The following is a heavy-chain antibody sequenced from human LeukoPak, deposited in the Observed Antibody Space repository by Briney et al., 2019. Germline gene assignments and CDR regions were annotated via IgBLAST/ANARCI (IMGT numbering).Heavy chain of an antibody. CDR3: ARITANGGSDDAFDV. D-gene: IGHD2-8*01. V-gene: IGHV4-34*01. CDR1: GGSLSSYW. CDR2: VTDSGYT. J-gene: IGHJ3*01. Sequence: TSETLSLTCAVYGGSLSSYWWSWVRQPPGAGLEWIGEVTDSGYTNYKSSLKSRVSISVDTSKRQFSLRLTSATAADTAIYYCARITANGGSDDAFDVWGQGTMISVSS.